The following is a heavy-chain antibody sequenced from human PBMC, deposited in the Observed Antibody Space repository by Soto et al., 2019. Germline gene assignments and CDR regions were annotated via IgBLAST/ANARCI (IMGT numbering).Heavy chain of an antibody. CDR2: INHSGST. CDR1: GGSFSGYY. Sequence: PXXTLSLTFAVYGGSFSGYYWSWIPQPPGKGLEWIGEINHSGSTNYNPSLKSRVTISVDTSKNQFSLKLSSVTAADKAVYYCARVLIWSGSVYYYYMDVWGKGTTVTVSS. V-gene: IGHV4-34*01. CDR3: ARVLIWSGSVYYYYMDV. J-gene: IGHJ6*03. D-gene: IGHD3-3*01.